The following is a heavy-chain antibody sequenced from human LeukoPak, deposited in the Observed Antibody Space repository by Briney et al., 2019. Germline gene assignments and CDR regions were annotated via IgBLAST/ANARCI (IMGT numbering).Heavy chain of an antibody. D-gene: IGHD3-22*01. J-gene: IGHJ4*02. Sequence: GGSLRLSCAASGFTVSSNYMSWVRQAPGKGLEWVSVIYSGGSTYYADSVKGRFTISRDNSKNTLYLQMNSLRVEDTAVYYCARASPPALYYYDSSGYIDYFDYWGQGTLVTVSS. V-gene: IGHV3-53*01. CDR2: IYSGGST. CDR3: ARASPPALYYYDSSGYIDYFDY. CDR1: GFTVSSNY.